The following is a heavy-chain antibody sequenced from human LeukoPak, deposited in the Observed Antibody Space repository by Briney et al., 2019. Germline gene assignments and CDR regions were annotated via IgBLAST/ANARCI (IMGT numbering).Heavy chain of an antibody. J-gene: IGHJ4*02. CDR3: ARARSGWYEYYFDY. D-gene: IGHD6-19*01. CDR2: INHSGST. Sequence: SETLSLTCTVSGGSISSYYWSWIRQPPGKGLEWIGEINHSGSTNYNPSLKSRVTISVDTSKNQFSLKLSSVTAADTAVYYCARARSGWYEYYFDYWGQGTLVTVSS. V-gene: IGHV4-34*01. CDR1: GGSISSYY.